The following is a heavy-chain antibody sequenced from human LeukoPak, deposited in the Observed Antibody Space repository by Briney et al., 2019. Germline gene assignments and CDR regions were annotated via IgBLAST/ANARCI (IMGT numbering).Heavy chain of an antibody. Sequence: TGGSLRLSCAASDFTFSSYGMHWVRQAPGKGLEWVAVISYDGSNKNYADSVKGRFTISRDNSRNTLYLQMNSLRAEDTAVYYCAKTGSRGGTFRPSYYYYYMDVWGEGTTVTISS. CDR1: DFTFSSYG. V-gene: IGHV3-30*18. CDR3: AKTGSRGGTFRPSYYYYYMDV. CDR2: ISYDGSNK. J-gene: IGHJ6*03. D-gene: IGHD3-9*01.